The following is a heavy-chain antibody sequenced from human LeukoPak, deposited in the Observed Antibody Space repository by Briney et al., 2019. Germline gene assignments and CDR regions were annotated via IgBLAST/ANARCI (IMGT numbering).Heavy chain of an antibody. CDR2: IHYSGST. V-gene: IGHV4-59*01. Sequence: KPSETLSLTCTVSGGSISSYYWSWIRQPPGKGLEWIGYIHYSGSTNYNPSLKSRVTISVDTSKNQFSLKLSSVTAADTAVYYCARDFRSAFDLWGRGTLVTVSS. J-gene: IGHJ2*01. CDR1: GGSISSYY. D-gene: IGHD6-6*01. CDR3: ARDFRSAFDL.